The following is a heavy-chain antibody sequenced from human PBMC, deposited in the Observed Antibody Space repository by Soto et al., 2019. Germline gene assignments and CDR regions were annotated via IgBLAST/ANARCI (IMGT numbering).Heavy chain of an antibody. J-gene: IGHJ6*02. V-gene: IGHV3-23*01. D-gene: IGHD3-22*01. Sequence: GGSLRFSCAASGFTFGNYTMSWVRQAPGKGLEWVSCISGSGDSTFYADSVKGRFAISRDNSKYTLYLQVNSLRAEDTAVYYCAKDRFLNYYDSRHYYGMDVWGQGTTVTVSS. CDR2: ISGSGDST. CDR3: AKDRFLNYYDSRHYYGMDV. CDR1: GFTFGNYT.